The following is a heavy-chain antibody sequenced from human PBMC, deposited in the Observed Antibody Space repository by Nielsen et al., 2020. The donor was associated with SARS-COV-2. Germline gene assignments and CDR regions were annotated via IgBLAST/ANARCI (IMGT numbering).Heavy chain of an antibody. CDR1: GFTFTSSA. Sequence: SVKVSCKASGFTFTSSAMQWVRQARGQRLEWIGWIAVGSGNTNYAQKLQGRVTMTTDTSTSTAYMELRSLRSDDTAVYYCARGLGFTAMEPFDYWGQGTLVTVSS. V-gene: IGHV1-58*02. J-gene: IGHJ4*02. D-gene: IGHD5-18*01. CDR2: IAVGSGNT. CDR3: ARGLGFTAMEPFDY.